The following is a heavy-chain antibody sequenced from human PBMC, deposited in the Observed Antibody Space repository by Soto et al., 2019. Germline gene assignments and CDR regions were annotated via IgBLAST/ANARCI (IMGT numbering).Heavy chain of an antibody. CDR2: TRNKANSYTT. J-gene: IGHJ4*02. CDR3: ARVHPSGWYYFDY. Sequence: PGGSLRLSCAASGFTFSDHYMDWVRQAPGKGLEWVGRTRNKANSYTTEYAASVKGRFTISRDDSKNSLYLQMNSLKTEDTAVYYCARVHPSGWYYFDYWGQGTLVTVSS. CDR1: GFTFSDHY. D-gene: IGHD6-19*01. V-gene: IGHV3-72*01.